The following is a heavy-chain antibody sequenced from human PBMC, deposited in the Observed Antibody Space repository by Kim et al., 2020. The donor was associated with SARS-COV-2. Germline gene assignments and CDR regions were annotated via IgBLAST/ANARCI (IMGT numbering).Heavy chain of an antibody. Sequence: GGSLRLSCAASGFTFSSYEMNWVRQAPGKGLEWVSYISSSGSTIYYADSVKGRFTISRDNAKNSLYLQMNSLRAEDTAVYYCAREPGYSYANDAFDIWGQGTMVTVSS. D-gene: IGHD5-18*01. CDR2: ISSSGSTI. CDR1: GFTFSSYE. V-gene: IGHV3-48*03. CDR3: AREPGYSYANDAFDI. J-gene: IGHJ3*02.